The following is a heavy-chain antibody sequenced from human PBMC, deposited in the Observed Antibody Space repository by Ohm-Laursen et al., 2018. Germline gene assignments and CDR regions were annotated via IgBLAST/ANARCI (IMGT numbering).Heavy chain of an antibody. V-gene: IGHV3-74*01. CDR1: GFTFSSFW. CDR3: ARVRSSGGTDLIDY. Sequence: SLRLSCAASGFTFSSFWMHWVRQAPGKGLVWVSGVSGDGTTTTYADSVKGRFTISRDNAKNTLYLQMNSLRAEDTAVYFCARVRSSGGTDLIDYWGQGTLVTVSS. J-gene: IGHJ4*02. CDR2: VSGDGTTT. D-gene: IGHD6-19*01.